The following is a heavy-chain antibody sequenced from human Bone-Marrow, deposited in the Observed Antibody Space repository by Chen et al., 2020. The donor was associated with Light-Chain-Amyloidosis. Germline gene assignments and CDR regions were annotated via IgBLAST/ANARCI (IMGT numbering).Heavy chain of an antibody. CDR3: AKGGIPWELLMIDY. J-gene: IGHJ4*02. D-gene: IGHD1-26*01. Sequence: EVQLVESGGGLLQRGGSLRLSCAASGFAFSSYAMSWVRQAPGKGLEWVSTISGSGGSRYYGDSVKGRLTISRDNSKNALFLQMNSLRAEDTAVYYCAKGGIPWELLMIDYWGQGTLVTVSS. CDR2: ISGSGGSR. V-gene: IGHV3-23*04. CDR1: GFAFSSYA.